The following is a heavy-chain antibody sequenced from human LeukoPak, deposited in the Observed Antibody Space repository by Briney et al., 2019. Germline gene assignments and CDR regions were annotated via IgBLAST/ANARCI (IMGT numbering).Heavy chain of an antibody. D-gene: IGHD2-15*01. CDR1: GYTFTGHY. Sequence: ASVKVSCKASGYTFTGHYMHWVRQAPGQGLEWMGWINPNSGGTNYAQKFHGRVTMTRDTYISTAYMELSRLRSDDTAVYYCARERTLTSCYDYWGQGTLVTVSS. CDR3: ARERTLTSCYDY. V-gene: IGHV1-2*02. J-gene: IGHJ4*02. CDR2: INPNSGGT.